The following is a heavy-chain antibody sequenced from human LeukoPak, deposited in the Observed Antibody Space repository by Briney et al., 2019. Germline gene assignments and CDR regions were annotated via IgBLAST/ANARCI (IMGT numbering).Heavy chain of an antibody. CDR1: GYTFTGYY. D-gene: IGHD5-18*01. CDR3: GRERLLGFSYGPLEY. CDR2: ISAYNGKT. V-gene: IGHV1-18*04. J-gene: IGHJ4*02. Sequence: ASVKVSCKASGYTFTGYYMHWVRQAPGQGLEWMGWISAYNGKTDYAQKFQGRVTMTTDTSTSTAFMELRSLKSDDTAVYYCGRERLLGFSYGPLEYWGQGSLVTVSS.